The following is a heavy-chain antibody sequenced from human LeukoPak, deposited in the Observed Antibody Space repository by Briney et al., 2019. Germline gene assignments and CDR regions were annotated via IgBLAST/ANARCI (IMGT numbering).Heavy chain of an antibody. V-gene: IGHV4-4*02. CDR3: ARVRVGYSSGWPLRAPLGFDP. CDR2: IYHSGST. J-gene: IGHJ5*02. D-gene: IGHD6-19*01. CDR1: GGSISSSSGNC. Sequence: SETLSLTCAVSGGSISSSSGNCWTWVRQPPGKGLEWIGEIYHSGSTNYNPSLKSRVTISVDTSKNQFSLELSSVTAADTAVYYCARVRVGYSSGWPLRAPLGFDPWGQGTLVTVSS.